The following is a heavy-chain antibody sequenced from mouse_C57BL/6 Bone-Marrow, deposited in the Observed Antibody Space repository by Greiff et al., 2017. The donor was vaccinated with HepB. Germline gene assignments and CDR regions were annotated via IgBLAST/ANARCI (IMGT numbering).Heavy chain of an antibody. V-gene: IGHV1-15*01. CDR2: IDPETGGT. D-gene: IGHD2-4*01. Sequence: QVQLQQSGAELVRPGASVTLSCKASGYTFTDYEMHWVKQTPVHGLEWIGAIDPETGGTAYNQKFKGKAILTADKSSSTAYMELRSLTSEDSAVYYCTRPSTMITTGGYYFDYWGQGTTLTVSS. CDR1: GYTFTDYE. CDR3: TRPSTMITTGGYYFDY. J-gene: IGHJ2*01.